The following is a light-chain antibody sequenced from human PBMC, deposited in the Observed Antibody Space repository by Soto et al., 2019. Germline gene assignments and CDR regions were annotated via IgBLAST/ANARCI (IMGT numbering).Light chain of an antibody. J-gene: IGKJ1*01. V-gene: IGKV1-5*01. CDR3: QHHNSYSQT. Sequence: DIQLTQSPPTLSASVGDRVTITCRASQSIRYYLAWYQQMPGKAPKLLIYGASSLQSVVLSRFSGSGSGTEFTLTICILQPDDFATYFCQHHNSYSQTFGQGTKVDI. CDR2: GAS. CDR1: QSIRYY.